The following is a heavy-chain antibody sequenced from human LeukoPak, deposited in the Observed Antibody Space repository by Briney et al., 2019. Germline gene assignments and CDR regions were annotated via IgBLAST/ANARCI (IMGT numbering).Heavy chain of an antibody. V-gene: IGHV4-38-2*02. CDR3: ARLGAVERGALPAMVRGVIGYYYYYGMDV. Sequence: SETLSLTCTVSGYSISSGYYWGWIRQPPGKGLEWIGSIYHSGSTYYNPSLKSRVTISVDTSKNQFSLKLSSVTAADTAVYYCARLGAVERGALPAMVRGVIGYYYYYGMDVWGQGTTVTVSS. CDR1: GYSISSGYY. D-gene: IGHD3-10*01. CDR2: IYHSGST. J-gene: IGHJ6*02.